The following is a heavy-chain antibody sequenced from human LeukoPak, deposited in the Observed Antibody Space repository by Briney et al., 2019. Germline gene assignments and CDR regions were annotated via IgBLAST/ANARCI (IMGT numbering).Heavy chain of an antibody. J-gene: IGHJ4*02. D-gene: IGHD6-13*01. CDR3: ARLGIAAAEGDDY. Sequence: SETLSLTCTVSGDSISSACWSWSRQPPGKGLEWIGSIYYSGSTYYNPSLKSRVTISVDTSKNQFSLKLSSVTAADTAVYYCARLGIAAAEGDDYWGQGTLVTVSS. CDR1: GDSISSAC. V-gene: IGHV4-59*05. CDR2: IYYSGST.